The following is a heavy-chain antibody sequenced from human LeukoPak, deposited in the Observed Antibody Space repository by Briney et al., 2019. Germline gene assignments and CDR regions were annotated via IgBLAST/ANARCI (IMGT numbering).Heavy chain of an antibody. Sequence: PSQTLSLTCAVSGGSISSGGYSWSWIRQPPGKGLEWIGYIYHSGSTYYNPSLKSRVTISVDTSKNQFSLKLSSVTAADTAVYYCAREPTKPDRWSPVSWGQGTLVTVSS. CDR2: IYHSGST. V-gene: IGHV4-30-2*01. J-gene: IGHJ4*02. CDR1: GGSISSGGYS. CDR3: AREPTKPDRWSPVS. D-gene: IGHD4-23*01.